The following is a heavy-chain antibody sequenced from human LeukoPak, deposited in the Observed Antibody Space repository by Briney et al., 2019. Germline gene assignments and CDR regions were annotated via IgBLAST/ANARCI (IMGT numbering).Heavy chain of an antibody. CDR1: GGSINVFY. V-gene: IGHV4-4*07. D-gene: IGHD3-22*01. J-gene: IGHJ3*02. Sequence: PSETLSLTCSVSGGSINVFYWSWIRQPAGKGLQWIGRISTSGNTDYNPSLKSRVTMSVDTSKNQFSLKVTSVTAADTAVYYCARAARMGGYFKMDAFDIWGQGTMVTVSS. CDR3: ARAARMGGYFKMDAFDI. CDR2: ISTSGNT.